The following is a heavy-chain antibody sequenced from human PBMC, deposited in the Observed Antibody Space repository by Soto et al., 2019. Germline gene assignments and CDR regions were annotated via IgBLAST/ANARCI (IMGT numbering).Heavy chain of an antibody. CDR1: GGSVSSGSYY. CDR2: IYYSGST. D-gene: IGHD3-22*01. V-gene: IGHV4-61*01. Sequence: SETLSLTCTVSGGSVSSGSYYWSGIRQPPGKGLEWIGYIYYSGSTNYNPSLKSRVTTSVDTSKNQFSLKLSSVTAADTAVYYCARGNYYDSSGYYPPYFQHWGQGTLVTVSS. CDR3: ARGNYYDSSGYYPPYFQH. J-gene: IGHJ1*01.